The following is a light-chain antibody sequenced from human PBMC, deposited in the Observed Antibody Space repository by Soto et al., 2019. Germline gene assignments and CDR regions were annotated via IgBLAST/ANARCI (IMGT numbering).Light chain of an antibody. V-gene: IGLV1-40*01. Sequence: QSALAQPPSVSGAPGQRVTISCTGSYXNIGAGYEVHWYQQIPGTAPKLLISGHNNRPSGVPDRFFGSKSGTSASLTIIGLQAEDEADYYCQSYDNSLSGSGVFGGGTKVTVL. CDR1: YXNIGAGYE. CDR2: GHN. CDR3: QSYDNSLSGSGV. J-gene: IGLJ3*02.